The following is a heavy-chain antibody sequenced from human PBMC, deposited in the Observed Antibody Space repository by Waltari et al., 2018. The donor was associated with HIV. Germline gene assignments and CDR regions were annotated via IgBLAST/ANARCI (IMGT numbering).Heavy chain of an antibody. CDR2: IYHSGST. V-gene: IGHV4-38-2*01. D-gene: IGHD5-12*01. CDR3: ARGARGYGLDY. Sequence: QVQLQESGPGLVKPSETLSLTCAVSGYSISSGYYWGWIRQPPGKGREWIGSIYHSGSTYYNPSLKSQGTRSVDTAENQCSLKLSSVTAADTAVYYCARGARGYGLDYWGQGTLVTVSS. CDR1: GYSISSGYY. J-gene: IGHJ4*02.